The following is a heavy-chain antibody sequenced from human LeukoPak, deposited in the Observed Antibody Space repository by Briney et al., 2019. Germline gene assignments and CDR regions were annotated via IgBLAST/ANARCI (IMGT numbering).Heavy chain of an antibody. CDR1: GGSISSYY. D-gene: IGHD3-9*01. V-gene: IGHV4-59*01. CDR3: ARGQLRYFDWSSYDAFDI. CDR2: IYYSGST. Sequence: SETLSLTCTVSGGSISSYYWSWIRQPPGKGLEWIGYIYYSGSTNYNPSLKSRVTISVDTSKNQFSLKLSSVTAADTAAYYCARGQLRYFDWSSYDAFDIWGQGTMVTVSS. J-gene: IGHJ3*02.